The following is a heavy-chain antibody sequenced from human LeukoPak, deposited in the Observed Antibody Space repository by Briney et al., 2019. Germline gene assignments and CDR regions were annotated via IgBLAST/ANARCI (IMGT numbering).Heavy chain of an antibody. J-gene: IGHJ4*02. CDR2: INTSGDKT. CDR1: GFTFSTYA. D-gene: IGHD6-13*01. CDR3: VKDLYKGETSTWYYFDY. V-gene: IGHV3-64D*06. Sequence: GASLRLSCSGSGFTFSTYAIHWVRQAPGKGPEYVSLINTSGDKTYYADSVKGRFTISRDNSKNTVSLQMSSLRDEDTAMYYCVKDLYKGETSTWYYFDYWGQGTLVTVSS.